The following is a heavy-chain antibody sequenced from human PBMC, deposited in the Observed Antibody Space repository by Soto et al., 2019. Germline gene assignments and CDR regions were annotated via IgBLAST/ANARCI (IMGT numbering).Heavy chain of an antibody. Sequence: QVQLVQSGAEVKKPGASVKVSCKSSGYTFTTYGISWVRQAPGQGLEWMGWISGYNGNTKYAQKFPGRVTMTTETSTSTAYMDLRSLRSDDTAVYYCAREGEMPYYYYGMDVWGQGTTVTVYS. J-gene: IGHJ6*02. CDR2: ISGYNGNT. CDR3: AREGEMPYYYYGMDV. CDR1: GYTFTTYG. V-gene: IGHV1-18*01. D-gene: IGHD3-16*01.